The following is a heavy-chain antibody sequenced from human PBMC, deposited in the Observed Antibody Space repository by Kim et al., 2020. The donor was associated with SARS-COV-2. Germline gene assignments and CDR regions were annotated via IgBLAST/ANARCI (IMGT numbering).Heavy chain of an antibody. D-gene: IGHD6-13*01. V-gene: IGHV4-34*01. J-gene: IGHJ5*02. Sequence: LKSRVTTSVDTPKNQFSLKLSSVTAADTAVYYCARGSYSSSWYGKRGWFDPWGQGTLVTVSS. CDR3: ARGSYSSSWYGKRGWFDP.